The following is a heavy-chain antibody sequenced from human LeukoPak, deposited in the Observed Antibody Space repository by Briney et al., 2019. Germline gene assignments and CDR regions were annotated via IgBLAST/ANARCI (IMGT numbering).Heavy chain of an antibody. CDR1: GYSISNGYY. D-gene: IGHD6-19*01. CDR3: AREQQWLVRYFDY. Sequence: PSETLSLTCAVSGYSISNGYYWGWIRQPPGKGLKGIGSIYHSRSTYYNPSLKRRVTISVDTSKNQFSLKLSSVTAADTAVYYCAREQQWLVRYFDYWGQGTLVTVSS. CDR2: IYHSRST. V-gene: IGHV4-38-2*02. J-gene: IGHJ4*02.